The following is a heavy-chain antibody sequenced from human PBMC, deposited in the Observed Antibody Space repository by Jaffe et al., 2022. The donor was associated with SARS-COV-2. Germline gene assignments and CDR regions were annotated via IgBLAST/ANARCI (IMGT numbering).Heavy chain of an antibody. D-gene: IGHD4-17*01. Sequence: QVQLVESGGGVVQPGRSLRLSCAASGFTFGTYAAHWVRQGLGKGLEWVAVVSNDGSNKYYADSVKGRSTISRDNSKNTLYLQMNSLRAEDTAVYYCATTMVTTSWHAFDIWGQGTMVSVSS. CDR3: ATTMVTTSWHAFDI. V-gene: IGHV3-30*04. CDR2: VSNDGSNK. CDR1: GFTFGTYA. J-gene: IGHJ3*02.